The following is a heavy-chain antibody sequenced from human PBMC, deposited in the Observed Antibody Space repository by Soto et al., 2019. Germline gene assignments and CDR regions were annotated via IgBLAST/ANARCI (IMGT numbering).Heavy chain of an antibody. CDR2: ISGSAVST. J-gene: IGHJ4*02. V-gene: IGHV3-23*01. D-gene: IGHD5-12*01. CDR1: GFSFSDYA. Sequence: GSLRLSCADSGFSFSDYAITWVRQAPGKGLEWVSAISGSAVSTYYADSVKGRFTISRDNSRNTLYLQMNSLRAEDTAVYYCAKSIVATIALDYWGQGTLVTVSS. CDR3: AKSIVATIALDY.